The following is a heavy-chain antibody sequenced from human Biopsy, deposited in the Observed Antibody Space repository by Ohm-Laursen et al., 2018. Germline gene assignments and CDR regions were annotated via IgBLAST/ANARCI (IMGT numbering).Heavy chain of an antibody. Sequence: SLRLSCAASGFTFSNYYMHWVRQAPGKGLLWVSRIKRDGTTTDYAESVKGRFTISRDNAKNSLYLQMDRLRAEDTAVYYCAREGELVADEYFDYWGQGILVTVSS. V-gene: IGHV3-74*01. CDR3: AREGELVADEYFDY. CDR2: IKRDGTTT. CDR1: GFTFSNYY. D-gene: IGHD6-13*01. J-gene: IGHJ4*02.